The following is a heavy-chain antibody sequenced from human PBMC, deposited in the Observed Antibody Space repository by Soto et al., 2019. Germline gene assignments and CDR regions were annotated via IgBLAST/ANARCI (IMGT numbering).Heavy chain of an antibody. CDR1: GFTFSSYA. Sequence: GGSLRLSCAASGFTFSSYAMSWVRQAPGKGLGWVSAISGSGGSTYYADSVKGRFTISRDNSKNTLYLQMNSLRAEDTAVYYCAKDDRSSSWTAHYYYYYYGMDVWGQGTTVTVSS. J-gene: IGHJ6*02. V-gene: IGHV3-23*01. D-gene: IGHD6-13*01. CDR3: AKDDRSSSWTAHYYYYYYGMDV. CDR2: ISGSGGST.